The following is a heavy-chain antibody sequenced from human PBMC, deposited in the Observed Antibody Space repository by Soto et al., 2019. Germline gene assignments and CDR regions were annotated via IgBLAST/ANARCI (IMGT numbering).Heavy chain of an antibody. CDR2: ISGSGFKK. CDR1: GFIFENFG. D-gene: IGHD1-26*01. J-gene: IGHJ5*02. V-gene: IGHV3-23*01. CDR3: AKNQGVELVPLATVDWFDP. Sequence: LRLSCAASGFIFENFGMSWVRQAPGKGLEWISSISGSGFKKYYADPVKGRFTISRDNSKSTVYLELNNLSAEDTAVYHCAKNQGVELVPLATVDWFDPWGQGSVVTVSS.